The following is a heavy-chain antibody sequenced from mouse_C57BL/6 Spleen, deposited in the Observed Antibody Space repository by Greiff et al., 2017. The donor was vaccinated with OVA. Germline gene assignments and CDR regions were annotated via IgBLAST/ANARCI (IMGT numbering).Heavy chain of an antibody. Sequence: EVKLMESGGGLVKPGGSLKLSCAASGFTFSDYGMHWVRQAPEKGLEWVAYISSGSSTIYYADTVKGRFTISRDNAKNTLFLQMTSLRSEDTAMYYCARGWLLRPYAMDYWGQGTSVTVSS. CDR2: ISSGSSTI. J-gene: IGHJ4*01. CDR1: GFTFSDYG. D-gene: IGHD2-3*01. V-gene: IGHV5-17*01. CDR3: ARGWLLRPYAMDY.